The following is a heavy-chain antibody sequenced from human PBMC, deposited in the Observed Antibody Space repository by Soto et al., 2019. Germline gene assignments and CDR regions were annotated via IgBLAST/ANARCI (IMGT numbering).Heavy chain of an antibody. Sequence: EVQLLESGGGLVQPGGSLRLSCEAPGFPFSSYAMSWVRQAPGRGREWVSAISGSGGTTYYGDSVRGRFTVSRDNSRDTLYLQMNSLRADDTALYYCARNCGGDCYTNFDYWGQGTLVTVSS. CDR1: GFPFSSYA. CDR3: ARNCGGDCYTNFDY. J-gene: IGHJ4*02. CDR2: ISGSGGTT. V-gene: IGHV3-23*01. D-gene: IGHD2-21*02.